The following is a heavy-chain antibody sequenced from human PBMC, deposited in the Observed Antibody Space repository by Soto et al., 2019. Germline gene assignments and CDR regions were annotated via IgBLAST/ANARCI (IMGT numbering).Heavy chain of an antibody. CDR2: ISSRTTDM. D-gene: IGHD1-26*01. V-gene: IGHV3-21*01. CDR1: GFPFSTYN. CDR3: ARPYSGSYSFDY. Sequence: LGGSLRLSCAASGFPFSTYNMNWVRQAPGKGLEWVSSISSRTTDMYYANSVKGRFTISRDNAKNSLYLHLKSLRAEDTAVYYCARPYSGSYSFDYWGQGTLVTVSS. J-gene: IGHJ4*02.